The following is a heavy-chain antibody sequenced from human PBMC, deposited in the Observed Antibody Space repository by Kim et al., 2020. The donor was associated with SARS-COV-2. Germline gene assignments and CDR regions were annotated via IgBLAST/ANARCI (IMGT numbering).Heavy chain of an antibody. J-gene: IGHJ4*02. CDR3: ARVGGSFDDY. V-gene: IGHV3-72*01. Sequence: GGSLRLSCAASGFTFSDHYMEWVRQAPGKGLQWVGRTRNKANSYTTEYAASVKGRFTISRDDSKNSLYLQMNSLKTEDTAVYYCARVGGSFDDYWGQGTLVTVSS. CDR1: GFTFSDHY. CDR2: TRNKANSYTT. D-gene: IGHD1-26*01.